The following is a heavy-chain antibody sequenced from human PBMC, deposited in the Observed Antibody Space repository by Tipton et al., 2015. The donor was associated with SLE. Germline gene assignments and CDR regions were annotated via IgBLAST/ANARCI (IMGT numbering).Heavy chain of an antibody. J-gene: IGHJ4*02. V-gene: IGHV3-7*01. Sequence: SLRLSCAASGFTFSRYWMSWVRQAPGKGLEWVANIKQDGSGRYYVDSVKGRFTISRDNPMNSLYLQMNSLRAEDTAVYYCARGPWGGDFWDQGTLVTVSS. D-gene: IGHD7-27*01. CDR3: ARGPWGGDF. CDR2: IKQDGSGR. CDR1: GFTFSRYW.